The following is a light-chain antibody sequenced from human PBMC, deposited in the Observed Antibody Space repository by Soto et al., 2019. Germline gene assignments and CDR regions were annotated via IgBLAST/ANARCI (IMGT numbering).Light chain of an antibody. CDR3: GSYSSTDTPVV. J-gene: IGLJ1*01. V-gene: IGLV2-14*01. CDR1: STDVGGYNY. CDR2: EVT. Sequence: QSALAQPSSVSGSPGQSITISCTGTSTDVGGYNYVSWYQHHSGKAPKLLIYEVTNRPSGISDRFSGSKSVNTASLTISGLQAEDESDYYCGSYSSTDTPVVFGTGTKATVL.